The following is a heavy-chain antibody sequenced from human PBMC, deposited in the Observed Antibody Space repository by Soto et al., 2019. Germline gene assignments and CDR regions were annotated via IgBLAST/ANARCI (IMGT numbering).Heavy chain of an antibody. CDR3: ARRGSGSYDDY. Sequence: EVQLLESGGGLVQPGGSLRLSCAASGFTFSSYAMRWVRQAPVKGLEWVSAISGSGGSTYYADSVKGRFTISRDNSKNTLYLQMNSVRAEDTAVYYCARRGSGSYDDYWGQGTLVTVSS. J-gene: IGHJ4*02. D-gene: IGHD1-26*01. CDR2: ISGSGGST. V-gene: IGHV3-23*01. CDR1: GFTFSSYA.